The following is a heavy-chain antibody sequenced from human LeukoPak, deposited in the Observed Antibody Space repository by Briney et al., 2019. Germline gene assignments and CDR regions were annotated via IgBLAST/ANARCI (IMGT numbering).Heavy chain of an antibody. J-gene: IGHJ4*02. CDR2: IYYSGIT. D-gene: IGHD1-26*01. CDR1: GGTISSYY. V-gene: IGHV4-59*01. CDR3: ARGVHNSGSHTGTDY. Sequence: SETLSLTCTVAGGTISSYYWTWIRPAPGKGLEWIGYIYYSGITNYNPSLKSRVTISVDTSKNQFSLKLSSVTAADTAVYYCARGVHNSGSHTGTDYWGQGSLVTVSS.